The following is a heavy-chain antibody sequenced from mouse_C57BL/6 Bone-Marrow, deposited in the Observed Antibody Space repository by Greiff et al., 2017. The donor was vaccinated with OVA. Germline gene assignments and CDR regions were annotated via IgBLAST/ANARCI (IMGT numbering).Heavy chain of an antibody. CDR3: ARHAAYYYGSSYPFYFDY. CDR1: GFTFSDYG. Sequence: EVKVVESGGGLVQPGGSLKLSCAASGFTFSDYGMAWVRQAPRKGPEWVAFISNLAYSIYYADTVTGRFTISRENAKNTLYLEMSSLRSEDTAMYYCARHAAYYYGSSYPFYFDYWGQGTTLTVSS. CDR2: ISNLAYSI. V-gene: IGHV5-15*01. J-gene: IGHJ2*01. D-gene: IGHD1-1*01.